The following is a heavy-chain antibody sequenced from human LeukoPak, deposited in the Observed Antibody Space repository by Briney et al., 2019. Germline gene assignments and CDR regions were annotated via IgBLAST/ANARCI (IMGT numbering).Heavy chain of an antibody. CDR2: IFPGESNI. Sequence: GESLKISCKGSGYSFNTYWIAWVRQMPGKGREWMGMIFPGESNIRYSPSFQGHVTISADKSTNTAYLQWSSLQASDSAIYYCARQGTAPFDYWGQGTLVTVSS. CDR1: GYSFNTYW. D-gene: IGHD2-21*02. J-gene: IGHJ4*02. CDR3: ARQGTAPFDY. V-gene: IGHV5-51*01.